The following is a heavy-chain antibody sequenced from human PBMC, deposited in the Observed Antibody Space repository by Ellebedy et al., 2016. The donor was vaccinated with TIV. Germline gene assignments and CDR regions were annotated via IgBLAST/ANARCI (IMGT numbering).Heavy chain of an antibody. V-gene: IGHV4-59*01. J-gene: IGHJ5*02. D-gene: IGHD1-26*01. CDR2: IYYSGST. Sequence: MPSETLSLTCTVSGGSISSYYWSWIRQPPGKGLEWIGYIYYSGSTNYNPSLKSRVTISVDTSKNQFSLKLSSVTAADTAVYYCARGVVGATSWFDPWGQGTLVTVSS. CDR1: GGSISSYY. CDR3: ARGVVGATSWFDP.